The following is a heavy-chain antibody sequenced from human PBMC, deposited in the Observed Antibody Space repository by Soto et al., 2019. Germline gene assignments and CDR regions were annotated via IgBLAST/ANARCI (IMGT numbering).Heavy chain of an antibody. CDR2: INPSGGST. CDR3: ARGSEPRYYDFWSGPPSNYGMDV. J-gene: IGHJ6*02. D-gene: IGHD3-3*01. V-gene: IGHV1-46*01. Sequence: GASVKVSCKASGYTFTSYYMHWVRQAPGQGLEWMGIINPSGGSTSYAQKFQGRVTMTRDTSTSTVYMELSSLRSEDTAVYYCARGSEPRYYDFWSGPPSNYGMDVWGQGTTVTVSS. CDR1: GYTFTSYY.